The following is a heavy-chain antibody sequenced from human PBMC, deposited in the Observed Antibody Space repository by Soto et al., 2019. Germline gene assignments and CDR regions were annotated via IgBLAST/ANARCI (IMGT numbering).Heavy chain of an antibody. D-gene: IGHD3-10*01. CDR1: GFTFSGYG. CDR3: ARTLYGSGSVWFDP. Sequence: XESLSLSCSASGFTFSGYGRTWVRQAPGKGLEWVANIKEDGSEKYYVDSVKGRFTISRDNPKNSLYLQMNSLRADDTAVYYCARTLYGSGSVWFDPWGQGTLVTVSS. CDR2: IKEDGSEK. V-gene: IGHV3-7*03. J-gene: IGHJ5*02.